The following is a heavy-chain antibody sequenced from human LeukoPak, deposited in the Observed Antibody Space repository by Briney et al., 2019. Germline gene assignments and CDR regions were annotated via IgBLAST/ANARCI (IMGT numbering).Heavy chain of an antibody. V-gene: IGHV3-21*01. CDR2: ISSSSSYI. CDR1: GFTFSSYS. J-gene: IGHJ3*02. D-gene: IGHD1-26*01. Sequence: GGSLRLSCASSGFTFSSYSMNWVPQAPGKGLEWVSSISSSSSYIYYAASVKGRFTISRDNAKNSLYLQMNSLRAEDTAVYYCARGATDAFDIWGQGTMVTVSS. CDR3: ARGATDAFDI.